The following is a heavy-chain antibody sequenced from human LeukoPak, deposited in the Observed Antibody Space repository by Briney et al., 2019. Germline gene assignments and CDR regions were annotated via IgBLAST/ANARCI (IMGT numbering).Heavy chain of an antibody. Sequence: TSETLSLTCAVYGGSFSGYYWSWIRQPPGKGLEWIGEINHSGSTNYNPSLKSRVTISVDTSKNQFSLKLSSVTAADTAVYYCARDRVISGSYYFYYYYGMDVWGQGTTVTVSS. D-gene: IGHD1-26*01. J-gene: IGHJ6*02. CDR2: INHSGST. CDR3: ARDRVISGSYYFYYYYGMDV. V-gene: IGHV4-34*01. CDR1: GGSFSGYY.